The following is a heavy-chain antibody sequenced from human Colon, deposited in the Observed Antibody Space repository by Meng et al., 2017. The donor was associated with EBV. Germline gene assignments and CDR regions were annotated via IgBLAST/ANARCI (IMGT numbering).Heavy chain of an antibody. D-gene: IGHD1-14*01. Sequence: QVQLVQSGSELKKPGASVTVSCKASGYTFTRHAINWVRQAPGQGLEWMGWMNTKTGDPTYAQGFTGRFVFSLDTSVSTAYLQISSLKAEDTAMYYCARDDNGAPDYWGQGTLVTVSS. CDR2: MNTKTGDP. CDR1: GYTFTRHA. J-gene: IGHJ4*02. CDR3: ARDDNGAPDY. V-gene: IGHV7-4-1*02.